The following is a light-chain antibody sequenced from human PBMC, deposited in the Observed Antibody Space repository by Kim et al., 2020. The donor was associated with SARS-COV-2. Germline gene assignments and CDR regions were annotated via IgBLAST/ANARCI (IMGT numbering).Light chain of an antibody. CDR2: WAS. Sequence: ATINCKSSQSVLYSSNNKNYFAWYQQKPGQPPKLLIYWASTRESGVPDRFSGSGSGTDFTLTISSLRAEDVAVYYCQQYYSTPPTFGQGTKVDIK. CDR1: QSVLYSSNNKNY. CDR3: QQYYSTPPT. J-gene: IGKJ1*01. V-gene: IGKV4-1*01.